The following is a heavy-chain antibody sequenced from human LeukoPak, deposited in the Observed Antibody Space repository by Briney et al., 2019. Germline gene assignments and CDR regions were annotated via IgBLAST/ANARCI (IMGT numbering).Heavy chain of an antibody. CDR2: IKQDGSDK. V-gene: IGHV3-7*03. D-gene: IGHD2-8*02. J-gene: IGHJ4*02. CDR3: ARSGCTGGRFHY. Sequence: GGSLRLSCAASGFSFSGYWMSWVRQAPGKGLEWVANIKQDGSDKYYVDAVRGRFTISRDNAKNSLFLEMSSLRAEDTAVYYCARSGCTGGRFHYWGQGTLVTVSS. CDR1: GFSFSGYW.